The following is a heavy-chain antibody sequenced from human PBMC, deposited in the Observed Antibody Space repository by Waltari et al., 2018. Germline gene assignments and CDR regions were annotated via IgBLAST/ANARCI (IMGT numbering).Heavy chain of an antibody. Sequence: QLQLQESGPGLVKPSETLSLTCTVSGGSISSSSYYWGWIRQPPGKGLEWIGSIYYSGSTYYNPSLKSRVTISVDTSKNQFSLKPSSVTAADTAVYYCARDSHFLRVPAAPFDYWGQGTLVTVSS. J-gene: IGHJ4*02. D-gene: IGHD2-2*01. V-gene: IGHV4-39*07. CDR2: IYYSGST. CDR1: GGSISSSSYY. CDR3: ARDSHFLRVPAAPFDY.